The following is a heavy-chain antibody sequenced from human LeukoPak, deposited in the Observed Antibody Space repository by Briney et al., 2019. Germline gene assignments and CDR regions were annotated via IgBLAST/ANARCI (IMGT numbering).Heavy chain of an antibody. V-gene: IGHV3-15*01. CDR1: GFTFSNAW. CDR2: IKSKTDGGTT. Sequence: GGSLRLSCAASGFTFSNAWMSWVRQAPGKGPEWVGRIKSKTDGGTTDYAAPVKGRFTISRDDSKNTLYLQMNSLKTEDTAVYYCTTLPQLTPPYYMDVWGKGTTVTVSS. D-gene: IGHD6-13*01. CDR3: TTLPQLTPPYYMDV. J-gene: IGHJ6*03.